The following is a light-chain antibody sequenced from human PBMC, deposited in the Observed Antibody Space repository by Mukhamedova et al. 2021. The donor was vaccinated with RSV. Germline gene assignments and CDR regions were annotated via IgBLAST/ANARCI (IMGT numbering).Light chain of an antibody. J-gene: IGKJ1*01. CDR2: AAS. V-gene: IGKV1-27*01. CDR3: QKFKSAPWT. Sequence: WYQRRVHGKVPNLLIYAASTLQPGVPSRFSGSGSGTDFTLTISSLQPEDVATYYCQKFKSAPWTFGKGTKVEIK.